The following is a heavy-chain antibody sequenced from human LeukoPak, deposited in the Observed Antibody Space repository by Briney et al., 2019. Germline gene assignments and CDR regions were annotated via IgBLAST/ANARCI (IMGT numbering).Heavy chain of an antibody. CDR1: GFTFSSYS. D-gene: IGHD6-13*01. Sequence: GGSLRLSCAASGFTFSSYSMNWVRQAPGKGLEWVSSISSSSSYIYYADSVKGRFTISKDNAKNSLYLQMNSLRAEDTAVYYCARDLRIATMDYWGQGTLVTVSS. CDR2: ISSSSSYI. J-gene: IGHJ4*02. V-gene: IGHV3-21*01. CDR3: ARDLRIATMDY.